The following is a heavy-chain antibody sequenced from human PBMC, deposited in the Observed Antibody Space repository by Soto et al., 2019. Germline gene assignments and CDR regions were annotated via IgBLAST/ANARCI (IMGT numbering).Heavy chain of an antibody. Sequence: GESLKISCKASGYSFTNYWIGWLRQMPGKGLEWMGIIYPGDSDTRYSPSFQGQVTISADKSISTAYLQWSSLKASDTAMYYCARHVSLLSDYWGQGTLVTVSS. V-gene: IGHV5-51*01. CDR2: IYPGDSDT. J-gene: IGHJ4*02. CDR3: ARHVSLLSDY. D-gene: IGHD2-15*01. CDR1: GYSFTNYW.